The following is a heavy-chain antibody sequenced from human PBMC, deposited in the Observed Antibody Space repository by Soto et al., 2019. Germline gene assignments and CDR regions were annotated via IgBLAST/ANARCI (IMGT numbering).Heavy chain of an antibody. Sequence: SETLSLTCTVSGGSISSGGYYWSWIRQHPGKGLEWIGYIYYSGSTYYNPSLKSRVIISVDTSKNQFSLKLSSVTAADTAVYYCARGGGWIDAFDIWGQGTMVTVSS. V-gene: IGHV4-31*03. D-gene: IGHD5-12*01. CDR1: GGSISSGGYY. CDR2: IYYSGST. CDR3: ARGGGWIDAFDI. J-gene: IGHJ3*02.